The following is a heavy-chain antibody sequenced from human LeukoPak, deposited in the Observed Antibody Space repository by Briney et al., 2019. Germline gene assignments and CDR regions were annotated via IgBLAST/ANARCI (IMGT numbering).Heavy chain of an antibody. V-gene: IGHV3-49*04. J-gene: IGHJ4*02. CDR3: ARFVPYFDY. CDR2: IRSRDYAGTT. CDR1: GFTFGDYA. Sequence: GGSLRLSCTASGFTFGDYAVSWVRQAPGKGLEWVGFIRSRDYAGTTEYAASVKGRFTISRDDSKNIAYLQLNSLKTEDTAVYYCARFVPYFDYWGQGTLVTVSS. D-gene: IGHD3-10*01.